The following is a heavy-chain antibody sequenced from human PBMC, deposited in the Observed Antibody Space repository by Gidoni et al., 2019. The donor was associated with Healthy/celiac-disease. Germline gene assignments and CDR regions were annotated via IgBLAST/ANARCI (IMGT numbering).Heavy chain of an antibody. CDR1: VGSISSGGYY. V-gene: IGHV4-31*03. CDR2: IYYSGST. D-gene: IGHD1-26*01. Sequence: QVQLQESGPGLVKPSQTLSLTCTVSVGSISSGGYYWSWIRQHPGKGLEWIGYIYYSGSTYYNPSLKSRVTISVDTSKNQFSLKLSSVTAADTAVYYCAAWQWELDYYYGMDVWGQGTTVTVSS. J-gene: IGHJ6*02. CDR3: AAWQWELDYYYGMDV.